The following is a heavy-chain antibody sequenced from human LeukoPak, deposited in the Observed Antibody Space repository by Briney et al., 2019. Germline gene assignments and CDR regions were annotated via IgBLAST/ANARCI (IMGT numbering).Heavy chain of an antibody. D-gene: IGHD3-16*02. V-gene: IGHV4-34*12. CDR3: ARHEGDYVWGSYRPDAFDI. J-gene: IGHJ3*02. CDR1: GESFSDYY. CDR2: IVHSGSA. Sequence: SETLSLTCVVYGESFSDYYWSWIRQPPGRGLEWIGEIVHSGSANYNPSLKSRVTISVDTSKNQFSLKLSSVTAADTAVYYCARHEGDYVWGSYRPDAFDIWGQGTTVTVSS.